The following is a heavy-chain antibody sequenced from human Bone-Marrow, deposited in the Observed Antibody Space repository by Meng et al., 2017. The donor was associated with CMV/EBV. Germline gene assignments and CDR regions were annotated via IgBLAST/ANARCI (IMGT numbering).Heavy chain of an antibody. D-gene: IGHD6-6*01. CDR3: ARDHIAARPGWFDP. Sequence: SGSLCSTYGIRWVRRAPGQGLVCMGWINAYPGDTSYAQMFQGRVTITTDTSTSTASIELTSLCSDAAATYYCARDHIAARPGWFDPWGQGTLVTVSS. CDR1: GSLCSTYG. J-gene: IGHJ5*02. V-gene: IGHV1-18*01. CDR2: INAYPGDT.